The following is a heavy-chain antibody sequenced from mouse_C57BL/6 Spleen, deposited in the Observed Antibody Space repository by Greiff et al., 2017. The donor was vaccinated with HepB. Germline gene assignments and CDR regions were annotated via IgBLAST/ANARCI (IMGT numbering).Heavy chain of an antibody. CDR1: GYTFTSYW. D-gene: IGHD1-1*01. Sequence: VQLQQPGAELVKPGASVKLSCKASGYTFTSYWMHWVKQRPGRGLEWIGRIDPNSGGTKYNEKFKSKAKLTVDKPSSTAYMQRSSLTSEDSAVYYCAREDYGSPFDYWGQGTTLTVSS. V-gene: IGHV1-72*01. CDR3: AREDYGSPFDY. J-gene: IGHJ2*01. CDR2: IDPNSGGT.